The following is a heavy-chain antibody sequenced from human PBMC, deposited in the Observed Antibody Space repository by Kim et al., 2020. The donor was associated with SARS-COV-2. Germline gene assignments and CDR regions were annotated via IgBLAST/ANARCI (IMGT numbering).Heavy chain of an antibody. CDR1: GFTFSGSP. V-gene: IGHV3-73*01. D-gene: IGHD3-10*01. J-gene: IGHJ4*02. Sequence: GGSLRLSCAVSGFTFSGSPIHWVRQASGKGLEWVGRIRSKTNNYATAYAASVKGRFTISRDDSKNTAYLQMNSLKTEDTAVYYCTRGSSSWGDFDDWGQG. CDR2: IRSKTNNYAT. CDR3: TRGSSSWGDFDD.